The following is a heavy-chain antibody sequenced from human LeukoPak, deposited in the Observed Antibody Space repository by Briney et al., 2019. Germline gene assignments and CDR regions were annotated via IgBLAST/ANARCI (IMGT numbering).Heavy chain of an antibody. CDR3: TKLKGWYGEGFFEY. CDR2: LYSGGAT. J-gene: IGHJ4*02. D-gene: IGHD6-19*01. Sequence: QPGGSLRLSCAASGFTVSSNYMSWVRQPAGKGLEWVSALYSGGATFYADSVKGRFTISRDTSKNTLYLQMNDLRADDTAVYYCTKLKGWYGEGFFEYWGQGTLVTVSS. V-gene: IGHV3-53*01. CDR1: GFTVSSNY.